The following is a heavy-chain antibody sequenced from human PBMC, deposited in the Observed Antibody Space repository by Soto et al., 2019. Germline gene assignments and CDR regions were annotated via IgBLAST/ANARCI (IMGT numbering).Heavy chain of an antibody. CDR1: GFTVSRNY. CDR3: ARSPPGNYYYGMDV. D-gene: IGHD1-26*01. CDR2: IYSGGRT. Sequence: GSLRLSCAASGFTVSRNYMSWVRQAPGKGLEWVSVIYSGGRTYYADSVKGRFTISRDNTNNTVYLQMSSLRADDTAVYYCARSPPGNYYYGMDVWGQGTTVTVSS. V-gene: IGHV3-53*01. J-gene: IGHJ6*02.